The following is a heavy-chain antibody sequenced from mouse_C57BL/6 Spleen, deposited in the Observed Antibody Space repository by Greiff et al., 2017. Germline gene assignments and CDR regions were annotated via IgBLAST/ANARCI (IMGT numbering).Heavy chain of an antibody. J-gene: IGHJ2*01. Sequence: QVQLQQSGPELVKPGASVKMSCKASGYTFTGYRMHWVKQSHGQGLEWIGYINPSSGYTRYNQKFKGKATLTANKSSSTAYMQLSSLTYEDSAVYDCARSLDCDGEIEFWGTGTTVTVSS. D-gene: IGHD2-13*01. CDR1: GYTFTGYR. CDR3: ARSLDCDGEIEF. CDR2: INPSSGYT. V-gene: IGHV1-7*01.